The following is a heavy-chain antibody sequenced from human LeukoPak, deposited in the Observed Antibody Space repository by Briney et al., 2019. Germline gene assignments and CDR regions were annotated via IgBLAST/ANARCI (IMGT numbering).Heavy chain of an antibody. CDR1: GFTFSDYY. D-gene: IGHD3-3*01. Sequence: GGSLRLSCAASGFTFSDYYMSWIRQAPGKGLEWVSYISSSGSTIYYADSVKGRFTISRDNAKNSLYLQMNSLRAEDTAAYYCAREYYDFWSGYYPYFDYWGQGTLVTVSS. CDR3: AREYYDFWSGYYPYFDY. CDR2: ISSSGSTI. J-gene: IGHJ4*02. V-gene: IGHV3-11*01.